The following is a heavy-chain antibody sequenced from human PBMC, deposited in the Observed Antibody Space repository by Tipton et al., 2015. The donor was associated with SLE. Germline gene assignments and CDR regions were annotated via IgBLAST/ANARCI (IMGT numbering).Heavy chain of an antibody. CDR3: TTGGVWADFDY. D-gene: IGHD5/OR15-5a*01. Sequence: GSLRLSCAASGFTFSSYAMSWVRQAPGKGLEWVGRIKSKTDGGTTDYAAPVKGRFTISRDDSKNTLYLQMNSPKTEDTAVYYCTTGGVWADFDYWGQGTLVTVSS. CDR2: IKSKTDGGTT. V-gene: IGHV3-15*01. J-gene: IGHJ4*02. CDR1: GFTFSSYA.